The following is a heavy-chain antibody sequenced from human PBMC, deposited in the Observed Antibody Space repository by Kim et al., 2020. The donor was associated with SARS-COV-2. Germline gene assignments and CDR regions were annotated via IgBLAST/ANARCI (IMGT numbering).Heavy chain of an antibody. V-gene: IGHV3-9*01. Sequence: GGSLRLSCAASGFTFDDYAMHWVRQAPGKGLEWVSGISWNSGSIGYADSVKGRFTISRDNAKNSLHLQMNSLRAEDTALYYCAKDLAAAGTVYWGHGTLV. J-gene: IGHJ4*01. D-gene: IGHD6-13*01. CDR3: AKDLAAAGTVY. CDR2: ISWNSGSI. CDR1: GFTFDDYA.